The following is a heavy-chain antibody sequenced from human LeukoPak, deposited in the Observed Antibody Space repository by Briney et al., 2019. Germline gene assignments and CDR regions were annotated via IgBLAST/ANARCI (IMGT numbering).Heavy chain of an antibody. CDR1: GGSISSSSYY. D-gene: IGHD5-12*01. CDR2: IYYTGST. Sequence: PSETLSLTCTVSGGSISSSSYYWGWIRQPPGKGLEWIGSIYYTGSTSYNSSLKSRVTISVDTSKNQFSLKMKSVTAEDTAVYYCAKDRPTWPIDYWGQGTLVTVSS. CDR3: AKDRPTWPIDY. J-gene: IGHJ4*02. V-gene: IGHV4-39*07.